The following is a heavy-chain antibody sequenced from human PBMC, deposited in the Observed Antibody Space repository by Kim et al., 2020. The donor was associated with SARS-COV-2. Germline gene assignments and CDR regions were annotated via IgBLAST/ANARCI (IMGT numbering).Heavy chain of an antibody. J-gene: IGHJ5*02. V-gene: IGHV3-30*01. D-gene: IGHD3-10*01. CDR3: ARDGSGSYSYWFDP. Sequence: ADSVEGRFTISRANSKNTLCLQMNSLRAEDTAVYYCARDGSGSYSYWFDPWGQGTMVTVSS.